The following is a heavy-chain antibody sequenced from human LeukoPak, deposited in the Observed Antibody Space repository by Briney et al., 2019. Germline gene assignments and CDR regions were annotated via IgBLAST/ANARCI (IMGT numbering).Heavy chain of an antibody. CDR2: ITPFFATA. V-gene: IGHV1-69*13. CDR3: ARDGYDNKGYYFDY. D-gene: IGHD3-22*01. Sequence: SVKVSCKASGGTFRSYAIRWVRQAPGQGLEWMGGITPFFATATYAQKFQGRVTITADEFTSTVYMELSSLRSEDTAVYYCARDGYDNKGYYFDYWGEGSLVTASS. J-gene: IGHJ4*02. CDR1: GGTFRSYA.